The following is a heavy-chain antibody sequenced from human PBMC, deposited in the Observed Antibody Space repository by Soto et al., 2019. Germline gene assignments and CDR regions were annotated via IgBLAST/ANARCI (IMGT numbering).Heavy chain of an antibody. Sequence: EVQLLESGGGLVQPGGSLRLSCAASGFTFSSYAMNWVRQAPGKGLEWVSVSSGSDGSTYYADSVKGRFTISRDNSKNTLNLQMNSLRAEDTAVYYCARRSSSWYFDYWGQGTLVTGSS. CDR1: GFTFSSYA. D-gene: IGHD6-13*01. CDR2: SSGSDGST. CDR3: ARRSSSWYFDY. J-gene: IGHJ4*02. V-gene: IGHV3-23*01.